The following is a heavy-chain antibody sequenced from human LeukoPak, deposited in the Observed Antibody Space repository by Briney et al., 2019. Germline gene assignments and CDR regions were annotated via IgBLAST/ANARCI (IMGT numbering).Heavy chain of an antibody. Sequence: SETLSLTCTVSDDSISSYYWSWIRQPAGKGLEWIGRIYTSGSTYYNPSLKGRVTMSVDTCKNEFSLKLSSVTAADTAVYYCARDQGYYYDTSGYYDAFDIWGQGTMVTVSS. J-gene: IGHJ3*02. V-gene: IGHV4-4*07. CDR2: IYTSGST. CDR3: ARDQGYYYDTSGYYDAFDI. CDR1: DDSISSYY. D-gene: IGHD3-22*01.